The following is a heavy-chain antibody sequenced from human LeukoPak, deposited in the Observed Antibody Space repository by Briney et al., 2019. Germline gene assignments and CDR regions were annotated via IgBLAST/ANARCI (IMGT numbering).Heavy chain of an antibody. V-gene: IGHV3-23*01. D-gene: IGHD3-22*01. CDR2: INGGSSTT. CDR1: GFSFGNYA. CDR3: ARKDATSGYCWSPFDY. J-gene: IGHJ4*02. Sequence: PGGSLRLSCAASGFSFGNYAMNWVRQAPGKGLEWVSAINGGSSTTYYADSVKGRFTISRDNSKNTLYLQMDSLRAEDTAIYYCARKDATSGYCWSPFDYWGQGILVTVSS.